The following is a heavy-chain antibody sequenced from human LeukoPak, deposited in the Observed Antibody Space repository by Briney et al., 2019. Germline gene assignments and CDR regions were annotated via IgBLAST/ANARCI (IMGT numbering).Heavy chain of an antibody. J-gene: IGHJ4*02. CDR3: ARVAYSSSWYLDY. V-gene: IGHV4-59*01. CDR2: IYYSGST. Sequence: SETLSLTCTVSDGSISSYYWSWIRQPPGKGLEWIGYIYYSGSTNYNPSLKSRVTISVDTSKNQFSLKLSSVTAADTAVYYCARVAYSSSWYLDYWGQGTLVTVSS. CDR1: DGSISSYY. D-gene: IGHD6-13*01.